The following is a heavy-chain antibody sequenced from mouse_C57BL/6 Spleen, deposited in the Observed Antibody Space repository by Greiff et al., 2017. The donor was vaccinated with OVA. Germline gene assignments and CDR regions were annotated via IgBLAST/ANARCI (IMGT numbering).Heavy chain of an antibody. Sequence: VQLKESGPVLVKPGASVKMSCKASGYTFTDYYMNWVKQSHGKSLEWIGVINPYNGGTSYNQKFKGKATLTVDKSSSTAYMELNSLTSEDSAVYYCARSDGSSLWYFDVWGTGTTVTVSS. CDR3: ARSDGSSLWYFDV. CDR2: INPYNGGT. D-gene: IGHD1-1*01. V-gene: IGHV1-19*01. J-gene: IGHJ1*03. CDR1: GYTFTDYY.